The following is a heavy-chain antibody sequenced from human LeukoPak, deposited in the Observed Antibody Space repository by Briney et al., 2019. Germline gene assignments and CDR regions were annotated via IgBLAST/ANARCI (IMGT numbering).Heavy chain of an antibody. V-gene: IGHV3-74*01. D-gene: IGHD3-9*01. Sequence: GGSLRLSCAASGFTFSSYSMNWVRKAPRKGLVWVSRINGDGRNINYADSVRGRFTISRDNAKNTLYLQMNTLRVEDTAVYYCTRDLMDYDVSTGLHHYYMDVWGQGTTVTVSS. CDR2: INGDGRNI. CDR3: TRDLMDYDVSTGLHHYYMDV. J-gene: IGHJ6*02. CDR1: GFTFSSYS.